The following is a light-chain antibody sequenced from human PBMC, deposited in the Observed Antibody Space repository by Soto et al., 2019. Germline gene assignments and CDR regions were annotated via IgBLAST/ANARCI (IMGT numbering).Light chain of an antibody. V-gene: IGKV1-5*01. J-gene: IGKJ1*01. CDR2: RAS. CDR1: QSIRYY. Sequence: DIQLTQSPPTLSASVGDRVTITCRASQSIRYYLAWYQQMPGKAPKLLIYRASSLQSGAPSRFSGSGSGTEYTLTISSLQPDDFAAYFCQHHNSYSQPFGQGTKVEIK. CDR3: QHHNSYSQP.